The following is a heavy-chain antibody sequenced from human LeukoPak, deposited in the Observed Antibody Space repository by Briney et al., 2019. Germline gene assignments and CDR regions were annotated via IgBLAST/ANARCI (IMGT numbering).Heavy chain of an antibody. CDR2: INHSGST. Sequence: SETLSLTCAVYGGSFSGYYWSWIRQPPGKGLEWIGEINHSGSTNYNPSLKSRVTISVDTSKNQLSLKLSSVTAADTAVYYCARGGYSGYAHWGQGTLVTVSS. V-gene: IGHV4-34*01. D-gene: IGHD5-12*01. CDR1: GGSFSGYY. J-gene: IGHJ4*02. CDR3: ARGGYSGYAH.